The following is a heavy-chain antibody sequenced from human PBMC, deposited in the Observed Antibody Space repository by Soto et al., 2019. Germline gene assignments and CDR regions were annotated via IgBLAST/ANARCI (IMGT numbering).Heavy chain of an antibody. CDR3: ARGAYRLSPAGPRGAFDI. CDR1: GYTFTSYD. D-gene: IGHD1-26*01. CDR2: MNPNSGNT. V-gene: IGHV1-8*01. Sequence: GASVKVSCKASGYTFTSYDINWVRQATGQGLEWMGWMNPNSGNTGYAQKFQGRVTMTRNTSISTAYMELSSLRSEDTAVYYCARGAYRLSPAGPRGAFDIWGQATMVTVSS. J-gene: IGHJ3*02.